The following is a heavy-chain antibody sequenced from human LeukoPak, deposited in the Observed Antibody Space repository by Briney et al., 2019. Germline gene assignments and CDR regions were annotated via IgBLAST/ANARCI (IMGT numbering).Heavy chain of an antibody. V-gene: IGHV3-53*01. CDR3: ARGYAEQVWFDY. J-gene: IGHJ4*02. D-gene: IGHD4-17*01. CDR2: MYSNGNT. Sequence: GGSLRLSCAASGCTVSSNFMSWVRQAPEKGLEWVSVMYSNGNTYYADSVKGRFTISRDNSKNTLYLQMNSLRAEDTAVYYCARGYAEQVWFDYWGQGTLVTVSS. CDR1: GCTVSSNF.